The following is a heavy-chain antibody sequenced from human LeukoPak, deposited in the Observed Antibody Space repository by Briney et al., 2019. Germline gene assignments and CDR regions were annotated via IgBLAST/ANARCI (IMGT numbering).Heavy chain of an antibody. V-gene: IGHV4-59*01. J-gene: IGHJ5*02. CDR2: IYYSGST. CDR1: GGSISSYY. D-gene: IGHD1-26*01. Sequence: PSETLSLTCTVSGGSISSYYRSWIRQPPGKGLEWIGYIYYSGSTNYNPSLKSRVTISVDTSKNQFSLKLSSVTAADTAVYYCARIVGARPYNWFDPWGQGTLVTVSS. CDR3: ARIVGARPYNWFDP.